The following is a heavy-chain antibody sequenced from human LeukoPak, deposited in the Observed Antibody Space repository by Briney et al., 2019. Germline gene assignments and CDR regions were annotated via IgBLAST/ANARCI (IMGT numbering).Heavy chain of an antibody. J-gene: IGHJ5*02. V-gene: IGHV1-24*01. CDR3: ASSGYCSSTSCFNLHNWFDP. CDR2: FDPEDGET. D-gene: IGHD2-2*01. Sequence: ASVKVSCKVSGYTLTELSMHWVRQAPGKGLEWMGGFDPEDGETIYAQKFQGRVTMTEDTFTDTAYMELSSLRSEDTAVYYCASSGYCSSTSCFNLHNWFDPWGQGTLVTVSS. CDR1: GYTLTELS.